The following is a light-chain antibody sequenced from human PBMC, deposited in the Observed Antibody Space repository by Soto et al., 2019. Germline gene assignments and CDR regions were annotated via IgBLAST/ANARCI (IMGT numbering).Light chain of an antibody. CDR2: EVN. CDR1: SGDIGAYNY. Sequence: QSVLTQSPSASASPGQSVTISCTGSSGDIGAYNYVSWYQQHPGKAPKLIIYEVNKRPSGVPDRFSGSKSGITASLTVSGLHADDEADYYCGAHAGSNTWVFGGGTKLTVL. CDR3: GAHAGSNTWV. V-gene: IGLV2-8*01. J-gene: IGLJ3*02.